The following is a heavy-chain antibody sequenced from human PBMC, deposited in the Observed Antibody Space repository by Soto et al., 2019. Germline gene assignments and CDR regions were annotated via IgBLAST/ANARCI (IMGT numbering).Heavy chain of an antibody. Sequence: SETLSLTCTVSGGSMSSYYCSRIRQPPGRGLEWIGFIYYAGSTKYNPSLNSRVTITVDPSKNQVSLTVTSVTAADTAVHYCYSSRRRGHPFDYWGQGTLVTVSS. V-gene: IGHV4-59*08. D-gene: IGHD4-4*01. CDR3: YSSRRRGHPFDY. CDR2: IYYAGST. J-gene: IGHJ4*02. CDR1: GGSMSSYY.